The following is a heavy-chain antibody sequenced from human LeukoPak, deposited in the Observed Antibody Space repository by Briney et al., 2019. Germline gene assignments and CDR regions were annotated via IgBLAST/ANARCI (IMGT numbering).Heavy chain of an antibody. CDR1: GFTVSSNY. J-gene: IGHJ4*02. CDR2: IYSGGNT. D-gene: IGHD1-26*01. CDR3: AGHLGAWHYFAY. V-gene: IGHV3-53*01. Sequence: PGGSLRLSCAASGFTVSSNYMSWVRQAPGKGLEWVSVIYSGGNTYYADSVKGRFTIFRDNSKNTLSLQMNSLRAEDTAVYYCAGHLGAWHYFAYWGQGTLVTVSS.